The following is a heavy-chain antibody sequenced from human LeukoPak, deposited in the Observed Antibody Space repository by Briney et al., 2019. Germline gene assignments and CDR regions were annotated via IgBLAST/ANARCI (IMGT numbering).Heavy chain of an antibody. Sequence: SGTLSLTCAVYGGSFSGYYWSWIRQPPGKGLEWIGSIYYSGSTYYNPSLKSRVTISVDTSKNQFSLKLSSVTAADTAVYYCARSFLVVCYFDYWGQGTLVTVSS. V-gene: IGHV4-34*01. CDR1: GGSFSGYY. CDR3: ARSFLVVCYFDY. CDR2: IYYSGST. J-gene: IGHJ4*02. D-gene: IGHD3-22*01.